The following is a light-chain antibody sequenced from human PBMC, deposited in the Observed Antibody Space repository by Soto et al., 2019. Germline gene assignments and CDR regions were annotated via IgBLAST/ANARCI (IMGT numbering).Light chain of an antibody. CDR1: QCINTR. CDR3: HQRRSWPRT. J-gene: IGKJ1*01. Sequence: EIVLTQSPATLSSFPGDRVTLSCRASQCINTRLAWYQHRPGQAPRLLIYQTSIRAAGIPARFSASGSGTDFTLTIIHVQPEAFAFCYYHQRRSWPRTFGQGTKVDI. V-gene: IGKV3-11*01. CDR2: QTS.